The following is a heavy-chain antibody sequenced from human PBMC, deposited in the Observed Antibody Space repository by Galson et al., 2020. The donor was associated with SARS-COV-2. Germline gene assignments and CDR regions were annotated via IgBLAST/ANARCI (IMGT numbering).Heavy chain of an antibody. CDR3: ARQAAGTGFDYFDY. D-gene: IGHD6-19*01. J-gene: IGHJ4*02. CDR2: INPNTGGT. Sequence: ASVKVSCKASGYTFTGYFLHWVRQAPGQGPECMGWINPNTGGTKYAQNFQGRVTMTRDTSISTAYMELSSLRSDDTAVYYCARQAAGTGFDYFDYWGQGTLVTVSS. CDR1: GYTFTGYF. V-gene: IGHV1-2*02.